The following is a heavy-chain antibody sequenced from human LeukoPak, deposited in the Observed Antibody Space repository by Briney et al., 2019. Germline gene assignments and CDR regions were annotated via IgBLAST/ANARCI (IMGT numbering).Heavy chain of an antibody. V-gene: IGHV4-4*02. D-gene: IGHD6-19*01. CDR1: GGSISSSNW. Sequence: PSETLSLTCAVSGGSISSSNWWSWVRQPPGKGLEWIGEIYHSGSTNYNPSLKSRVTISVDKSKNQYSLKLSSVTAADTAVYYCARRDSSGWYEDYWGQGTLVTVSS. CDR3: ARRDSSGWYEDY. CDR2: IYHSGST. J-gene: IGHJ4*02.